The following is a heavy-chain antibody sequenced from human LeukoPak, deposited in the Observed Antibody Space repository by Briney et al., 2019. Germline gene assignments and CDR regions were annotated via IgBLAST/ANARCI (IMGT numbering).Heavy chain of an antibody. D-gene: IGHD5-24*01. J-gene: IGHJ4*02. Sequence: GASVKVSCKASGYTFTGYYMHWVRQAPGQGLGWMGWINPNSGGTNYAQKFQGRVTMTRDTSISTAYMELSRLRSDDTAVYYCARGKRARWLQAYYFDYWGQGTLVTVSS. CDR3: ARGKRARWLQAYYFDY. CDR1: GYTFTGYY. CDR2: INPNSGGT. V-gene: IGHV1-2*02.